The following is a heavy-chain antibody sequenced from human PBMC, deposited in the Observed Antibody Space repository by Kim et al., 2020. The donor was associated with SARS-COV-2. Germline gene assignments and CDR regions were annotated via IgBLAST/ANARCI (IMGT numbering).Heavy chain of an antibody. Sequence: GGSLRLSCAASGFTFSSYGMHWVRQAPGKGLEWVAVISYDGSNKYYADSVKGRFTISRDNSKNTLYLQMNSLRAEDTAVYYCAIGSGYCSSTSCYPPFD. D-gene: IGHD2-2*01. J-gene: IGHJ4*01. CDR1: GFTFSSYG. V-gene: IGHV3-30*03. CDR2: ISYDGSNK. CDR3: AIGSGYCSSTSCYPPFD.